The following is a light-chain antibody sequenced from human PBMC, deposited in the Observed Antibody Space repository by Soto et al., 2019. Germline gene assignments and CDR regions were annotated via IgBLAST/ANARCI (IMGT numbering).Light chain of an antibody. V-gene: IGKV3-20*01. J-gene: IGKJ1*01. CDR1: QSVSSNY. CDR3: QQYGSSPPT. CDR2: GAS. Sequence: EIVLTQSPGTLSLSPGERATLSCRASQSVSSNYLAWYQRKPGQAPRLLIYGASSRAIDIPNRFSGSGSGTDFNLTITTLETEDFAVYYCQQYGSSPPTFGQGNKVEI.